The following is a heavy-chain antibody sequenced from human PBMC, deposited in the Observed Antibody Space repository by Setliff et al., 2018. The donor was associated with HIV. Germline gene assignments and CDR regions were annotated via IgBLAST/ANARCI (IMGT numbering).Heavy chain of an antibody. Sequence: GASVKVSCKASGHTFSDYGISWMRQAPGQGFEWLGWINAYNGDTNYAPKFQGRVTMTRDKPTSTAYMELRSLRSDDTAMYYCGRDRGWDRADYWGQGTLVTVSS. D-gene: IGHD1-26*01. CDR1: GHTFSDYG. CDR3: GRDRGWDRADY. V-gene: IGHV1-18*01. CDR2: INAYNGDT. J-gene: IGHJ4*02.